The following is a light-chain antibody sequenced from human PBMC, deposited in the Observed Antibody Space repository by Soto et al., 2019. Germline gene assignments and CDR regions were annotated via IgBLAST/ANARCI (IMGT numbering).Light chain of an antibody. CDR1: QSVSSY. CDR2: DAF. V-gene: IGKV3-11*01. CDR3: QQRSNRPLT. J-gene: IGKJ4*01. Sequence: EIVLTQSPVTLSLSPGERATLSCRASQSVSSYLAWYQQRPGQAPRLLIYDAFNRATGIPARFSGSGSGTDFTLTISSLEPEDFAVYYCQQRSNRPLTFGGGTKVEI.